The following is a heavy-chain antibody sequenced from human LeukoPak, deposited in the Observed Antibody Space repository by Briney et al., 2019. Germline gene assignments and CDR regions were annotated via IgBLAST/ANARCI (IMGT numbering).Heavy chain of an antibody. Sequence: GGSLRLSCAASGFTFSSYWMHWVRQAPGKGLVWVSRINSDGSSTSYADSVKGRFTISRDNAKNTLYLQMNSLRAEDTAVYYCARDPDYYDSSGYYYEAVGYFDLWGRGTLVIVSS. V-gene: IGHV3-74*01. J-gene: IGHJ2*01. CDR1: GFTFSSYW. CDR2: INSDGSST. D-gene: IGHD3-22*01. CDR3: ARDPDYYDSSGYYYEAVGYFDL.